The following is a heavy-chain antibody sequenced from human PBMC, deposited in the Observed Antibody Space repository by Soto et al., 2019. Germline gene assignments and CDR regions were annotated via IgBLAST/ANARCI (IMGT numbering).Heavy chain of an antibody. D-gene: IGHD2-2*02. V-gene: IGHV3-21*04. J-gene: IGHJ4*02. CDR1: GFTFSSYS. CDR2: ISSSSSYI. CDR3: AKDGLKYQPLYVDY. Sequence: GGSLRLSCAASGFTFSSYSMNWVRQAPGKGLEWVSSISSSSSYIYYADSVKGRFTISRDNSKNTLYLQMNSLRAEDTAVYYCAKDGLKYQPLYVDYWGQGTLVTVSS.